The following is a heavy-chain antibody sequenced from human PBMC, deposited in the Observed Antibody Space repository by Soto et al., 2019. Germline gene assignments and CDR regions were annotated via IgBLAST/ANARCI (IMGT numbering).Heavy chain of an antibody. CDR1: GYTFTGYY. J-gene: IGHJ6*02. CDR2: INPNSGCT. V-gene: IGHV1-2*02. Sequence: GASVKVSCKASGYTFTGYYMHWVLQAPGQGLEWMGWINPNSGCTNYAQKFQGRVTMTRDTSISTAYMELSRLRSEDTAVYYCARYDYYDSSGYGILGYYYGMDVWGQGTTVTVSS. D-gene: IGHD3-22*01. CDR3: ARYDYYDSSGYGILGYYYGMDV.